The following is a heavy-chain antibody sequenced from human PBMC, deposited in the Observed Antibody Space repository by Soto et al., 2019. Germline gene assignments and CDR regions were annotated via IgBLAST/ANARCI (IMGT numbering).Heavy chain of an antibody. CDR2: INAGDDNR. J-gene: IGHJ4*02. Sequence: ASVKVSCKASGYTFTNYAMHWVRQAPGQRLEWMGWINAGDDNRKYSQKFQGRVTFTRDTSASTAYMELTSLTSEDTAVYYCARGGIPGHRSSTGCQHFDYWGQGTLVTVSS. CDR3: ARGGIPGHRSSTGCQHFDY. D-gene: IGHD2-2*03. CDR1: GYTFTNYA. V-gene: IGHV1-3*01.